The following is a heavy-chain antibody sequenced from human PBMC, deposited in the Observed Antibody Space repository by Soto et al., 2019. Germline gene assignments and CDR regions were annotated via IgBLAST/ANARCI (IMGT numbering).Heavy chain of an antibody. J-gene: IGHJ5*02. CDR2: ISYDDSNK. V-gene: IGHV3-30-3*01. D-gene: IGHD3-9*01. CDR3: ARAESPGRYFEFLLCTPFDA. Sequence: QVQLVESGGGVVQPGRSLRLSCAASGFTFSTCAMHWVRQAPGKGLEWVAVISYDDSNKYYADSVKGRFIISRDNSKNTLYLQMNTLTAEDTAIYYCARAESPGRYFEFLLCTPFDAWAQGTLVTVSS. CDR1: GFTFSTCA.